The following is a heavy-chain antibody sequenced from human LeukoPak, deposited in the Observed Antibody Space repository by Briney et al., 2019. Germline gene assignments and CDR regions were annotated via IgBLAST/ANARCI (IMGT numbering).Heavy chain of an antibody. CDR2: INQDGSKS. V-gene: IGHV3-7*01. D-gene: IGHD6-19*01. J-gene: IGHJ4*02. CDR3: ARWSEQWLASFDY. CDR1: GLTYNSYW. Sequence: GGSLRLSCAASGLTYNSYWMSWVRQAPGKGLQWLAHINQDGSKSNYVDSVKGRFTISRDNSKNTLYLQTNSLRVEDTAVYYCARWSEQWLASFDYWGQGTLVTVSS.